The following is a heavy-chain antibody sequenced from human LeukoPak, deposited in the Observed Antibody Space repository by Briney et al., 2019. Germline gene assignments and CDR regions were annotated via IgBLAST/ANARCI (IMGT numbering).Heavy chain of an antibody. D-gene: IGHD1-26*01. CDR2: INAGNGNT. CDR3: ARYRIPKDLYYYYGMDV. CDR1: GYTFTSYA. Sequence: GASVRVSCKASGYTFTSYAMHWVRQAPGQRLEWMGWINAGNGNTKYSQKFQGRVTITRDTSAGTAYMELSSLRSEDTAVYYCARYRIPKDLYYYYGMDVWGQGTTVTVSS. V-gene: IGHV1-3*01. J-gene: IGHJ6*02.